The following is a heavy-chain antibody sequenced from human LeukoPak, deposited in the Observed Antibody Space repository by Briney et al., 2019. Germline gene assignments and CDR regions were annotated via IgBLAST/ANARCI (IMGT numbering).Heavy chain of an antibody. CDR2: INQGGSEK. Sequence: GGSLRLSCAASGFTFSTYWMSWVRQAPGKGLEWVANINQGGSEKYYVDSVKGRFTISRDNSMNTLSLQMDSLRVEDTGVYYCAKDFETRKEAWLRYPDYWGQGTLVTVSS. D-gene: IGHD3-16*01. CDR1: GFTFSTYW. V-gene: IGHV3-7*01. J-gene: IGHJ4*02. CDR3: AKDFETRKEAWLRYPDY.